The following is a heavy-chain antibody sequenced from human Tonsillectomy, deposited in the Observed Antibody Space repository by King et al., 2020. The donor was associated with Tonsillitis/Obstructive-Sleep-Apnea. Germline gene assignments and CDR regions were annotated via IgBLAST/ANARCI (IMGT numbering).Heavy chain of an antibody. J-gene: IGHJ5*02. D-gene: IGHD2-15*01. CDR2: IYWDDDK. CDR1: GFSLSTSGLG. CDR3: AHNGGHCTDGGCYSVSWFDP. V-gene: IGHV2-5*02. Sequence: ITLKESGPTLVKPTQTLTLTCTFSGFSLSTSGLGVGWIRQPPGQALEWLALIYWDDDKYYSPSLKSRLTITKDTSKNRVVLTMTNMDPVDTATYYCAHNGGHCTDGGCYSVSWFDPWGQGTLVTVSS.